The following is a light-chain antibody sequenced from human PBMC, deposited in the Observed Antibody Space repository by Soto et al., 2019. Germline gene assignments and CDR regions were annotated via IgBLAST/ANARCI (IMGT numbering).Light chain of an antibody. CDR2: FGS. J-gene: IGKJ1*01. V-gene: IGKV2-40*01. CDR1: RSLFDSDDGITY. CDR3: PQDNNLPII. Sequence: DYLMTQGPVSLSVTPGVPASISCRSSRSLFDSDDGITYLDWFLQKPGQSPQLLIYFGSNRATGIPVRFSGSGSGTEFTLTISSLESGDFAVYYWPQDNNLPIIFRQGTKVDIK.